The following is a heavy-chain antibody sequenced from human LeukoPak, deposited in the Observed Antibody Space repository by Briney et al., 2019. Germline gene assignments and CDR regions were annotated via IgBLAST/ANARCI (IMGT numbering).Heavy chain of an antibody. CDR2: ISSSSSYI. V-gene: IGHV3-21*01. D-gene: IGHD2-2*01. CDR1: GFTFSSYS. Sequence: PGGSLRLSCAASGFTFSSYSMNWVRQAPGKGLEWVSPISSSSSYIYYADSVKGRFTISRDNAKNSLYLQMNSLRAEDTAVYYCARDLFQYQLLFESVGYFDYWGQGTLVTVPS. CDR3: ARDLFQYQLLFESVGYFDY. J-gene: IGHJ4*02.